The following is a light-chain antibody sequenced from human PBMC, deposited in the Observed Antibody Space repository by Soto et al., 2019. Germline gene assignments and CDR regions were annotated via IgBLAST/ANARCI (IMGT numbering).Light chain of an antibody. CDR3: QQYNSYPRT. Sequence: DIQMHQSPSSLSASVGDRVNITCRASQGISNYLAWFQQKPGKAPKSLISAASSLQSGVPSKFSGSGSGTDFTLTISSLQPEDFATYDCQQYNSYPRTFGQGTKGEIK. CDR2: AAS. CDR1: QGISNY. J-gene: IGKJ1*01. V-gene: IGKV1-16*02.